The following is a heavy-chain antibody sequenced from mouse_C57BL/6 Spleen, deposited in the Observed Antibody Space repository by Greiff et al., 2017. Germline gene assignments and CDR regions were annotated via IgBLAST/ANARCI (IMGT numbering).Heavy chain of an antibody. V-gene: IGHV1-19*01. CDR3: ARRDRFSAWCAD. D-gene: IGHD3-2*01. Sequence: EVQLQQSGPVLVKPGASVKMSCKASGYTFTDYYMNWVKQSHGKSLEWIGVINPYNGGTSYNQKFKGKATLTVDKSSSTAYMELHSLTSEDSAVYYCARRDRFSAWCADWGQGTLVTVSA. CDR2: INPYNGGT. J-gene: IGHJ3*01. CDR1: GYTFTDYY.